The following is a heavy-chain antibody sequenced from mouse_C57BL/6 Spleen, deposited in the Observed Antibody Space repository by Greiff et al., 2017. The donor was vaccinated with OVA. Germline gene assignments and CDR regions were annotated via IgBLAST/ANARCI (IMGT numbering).Heavy chain of an antibody. CDR1: GFSLTSYA. V-gene: IGHV2-9-1*01. Sequence: VKVVESGPGLVAPSQSLSITCTVSGFSLTSYAISWVRQPPGKGLEWLGVIWTGGGTNYNSALKSRLSISKDNSKSQVFLKMNSLQTDDTARYYCARWLPLYYYAMDYWGQGTSVTVSS. D-gene: IGHD2-2*01. J-gene: IGHJ4*01. CDR3: ARWLPLYYYAMDY. CDR2: IWTGGGT.